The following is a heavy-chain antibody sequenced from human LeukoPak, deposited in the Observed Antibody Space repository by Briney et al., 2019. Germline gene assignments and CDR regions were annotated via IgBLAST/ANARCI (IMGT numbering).Heavy chain of an antibody. J-gene: IGHJ6*02. CDR2: IYYSGST. V-gene: IGHV4-59*01. D-gene: IGHD3-22*01. Sequence: SETLSLTCAVYGGSFSGYYWSWIRQPPGKGLEWIGYIYYSGSTNYNPSLKSRVTISVDTSKNQFSLKLSSVTAADTAVYYCARAYYYDSSGYYAYYGMDVWGQGTTVTVSS. CDR3: ARAYYYDSSGYYAYYGMDV. CDR1: GGSFSGYY.